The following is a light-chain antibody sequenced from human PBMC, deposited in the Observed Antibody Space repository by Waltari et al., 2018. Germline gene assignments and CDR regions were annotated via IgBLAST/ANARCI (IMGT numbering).Light chain of an antibody. CDR3: QQRDNWPSVT. J-gene: IGKJ5*01. Sequence: IVLTQSPATLSLSPGERATLSCRASQSVSSSLGWYQQKPGQAPSLLIYDVSNRATDIPARFSGSGSGTDFTLTISSLEPEDFAVYYCQQRDNWPSVTFGQGTRLEIK. CDR2: DVS. V-gene: IGKV3-11*01. CDR1: QSVSSS.